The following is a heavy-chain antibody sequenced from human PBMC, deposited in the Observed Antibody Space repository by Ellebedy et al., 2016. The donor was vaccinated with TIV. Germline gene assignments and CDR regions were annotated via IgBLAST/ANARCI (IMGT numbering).Heavy chain of an antibody. CDR3: ARDDALDGGYLDS. V-gene: IGHV3-23*01. D-gene: IGHD3-16*01. Sequence: GESLKISCAASGFTFANYAMTWVRQVPGKGLEWFSSIRGRDGRTSYTDSAKGRFTISRDNSKNTLLLQRNNVRVEDTAMYYCARDDALDGGYLDSWGHGTLVTVSS. J-gene: IGHJ5*01. CDR1: GFTFANYA. CDR2: IRGRDGRT.